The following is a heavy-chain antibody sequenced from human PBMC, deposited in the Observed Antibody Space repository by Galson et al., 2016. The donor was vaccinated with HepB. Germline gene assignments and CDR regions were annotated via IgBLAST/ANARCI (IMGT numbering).Heavy chain of an antibody. Sequence: SETLSLTCTVSGGSSSSSYYWAWIRQPPGKGLEWIASIYYSGTSYYKPSLTSRVTISVDTSKSQFSLKVRSVTAADTAVYYCARHAGTSYENYYMDVWGRGTTVAVSS. V-gene: IGHV4-39*01. CDR3: ARHAGTSYENYYMDV. D-gene: IGHD1-7*01. CDR1: GGSSSSSYY. CDR2: IYYSGTS. J-gene: IGHJ6*03.